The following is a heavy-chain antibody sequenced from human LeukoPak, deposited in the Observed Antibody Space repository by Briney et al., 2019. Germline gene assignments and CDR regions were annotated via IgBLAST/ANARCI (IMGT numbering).Heavy chain of an antibody. V-gene: IGHV4-38-2*01. Sequence: SETLSLTCAVSGYSISGGYYWGWIRQPPGQGLEWIGSIYHSGSTYYNPSLKSRVTISVDTSKNQFSLKLSSVTAADTAVYYCARHEVGRRFLEWLSNGDYWGQGTLVTVSS. CDR3: ARHEVGRRFLEWLSNGDY. CDR2: IYHSGST. J-gene: IGHJ4*02. CDR1: GYSISGGYY. D-gene: IGHD3-3*01.